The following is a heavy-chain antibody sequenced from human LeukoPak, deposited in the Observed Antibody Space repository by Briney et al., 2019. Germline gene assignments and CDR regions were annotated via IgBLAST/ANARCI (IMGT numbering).Heavy chain of an antibody. CDR1: GFTVSSNS. CDR2: YSDNT. CDR3: AKNHDSNSYHTDDAFDV. D-gene: IGHD2/OR15-2a*01. V-gene: IGHV3-53*01. Sequence: GSLRLSCTDSGFTVSSNSMSWVRQAPGKGLEWVSFYSDNTHYSDSVKGRFTISRDNSKNTLYLQMNSLRAEDTAVYYCAKNHDSNSYHTDDAFDVWGQGTMVTVSS. J-gene: IGHJ3*01.